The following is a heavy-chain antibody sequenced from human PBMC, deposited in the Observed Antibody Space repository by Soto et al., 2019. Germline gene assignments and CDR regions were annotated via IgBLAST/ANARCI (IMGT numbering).Heavy chain of an antibody. V-gene: IGHV2-5*02. CDR2: IYWDDDK. CDR3: AHYYYDSSGYHNWFDP. CDR1: GFSLSTGGVG. J-gene: IGHJ5*02. Sequence: QITLKESGPTLVKPTQTLTLTCTFSGFSLSTGGVGVGWIRQPPGKALEWLALIYWDDDKRYIPFLKSRLTITKNTSKNQVVLTMTNMDPVDTASYYCAHYYYDSSGYHNWFDPWGQGILVTVSS. D-gene: IGHD3-22*01.